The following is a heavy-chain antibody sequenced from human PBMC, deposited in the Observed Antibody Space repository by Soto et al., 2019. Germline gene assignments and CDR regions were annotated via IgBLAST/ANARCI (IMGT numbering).Heavy chain of an antibody. J-gene: IGHJ4*01. CDR1: GYSFTSYW. D-gene: IGHD2-8*01. V-gene: IGHV5-10-1*01. CDR3: ARPCTNCVCSDY. CDR2: IDPSDSYT. Sequence: GEPLKISCKGSGYSFTSYWISWVRQMPGKGLEWMGRIDPSDSYTNYSPSFQGHVTISADKSISTAYLQWSSLKASDTAMYYCARPCTNCVCSDYYGHGTLFTVCS.